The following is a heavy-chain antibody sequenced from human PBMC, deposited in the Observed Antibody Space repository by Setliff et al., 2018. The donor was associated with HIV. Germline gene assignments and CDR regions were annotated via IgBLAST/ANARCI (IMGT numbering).Heavy chain of an antibody. D-gene: IGHD2-15*01. CDR1: GYTFTSYY. J-gene: IGHJ4*02. V-gene: IGHV1-3*01. CDR3: ARGSCGGCYLSDY. CDR2: INAGDDNT. Sequence: GASVKVSCKASGYTFTSYYMHWVRQAPGQRLEWMGYINAGDDNTRYSEKFQGRVTITRDTSANTAYMELSSLRSEDTAVYYCARGSCGGCYLSDYWGQGTLVTVS.